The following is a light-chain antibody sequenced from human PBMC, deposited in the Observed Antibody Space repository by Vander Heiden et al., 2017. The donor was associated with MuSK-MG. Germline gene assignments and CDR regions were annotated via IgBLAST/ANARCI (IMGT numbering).Light chain of an antibody. V-gene: IGKV1-33*01. Sequence: DIQMTQSPSSLSASVGDRVTITCQASQDISNYLNWYQQKPGKAPKLLIYDASNLETGVPSRFSGSGSGTDFTFTISSLQPADIATYYCQQDDNLPHTFGGGTKVEIK. CDR1: QDISNY. CDR2: DAS. CDR3: QQDDNLPHT. J-gene: IGKJ4*01.